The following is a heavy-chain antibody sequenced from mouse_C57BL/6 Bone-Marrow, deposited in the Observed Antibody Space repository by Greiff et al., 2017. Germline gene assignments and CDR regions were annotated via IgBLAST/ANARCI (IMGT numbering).Heavy chain of an antibody. CDR1: GYTFTDYY. CDR2: INPKNGGT. D-gene: IGHD4-1*01. CDR3: ARLELTGTAY. Sequence: EVQLQQSGPELVKPGASVKISCKASGYTFTDYYMNWVKQSHGKSLEWIGDINPKNGGTSYNQKFKGKATLTVDKSSSTAYMELRSLTSEDSAVYYCARLELTGTAYWGQGTLVTVSA. J-gene: IGHJ3*01. V-gene: IGHV1-26*01.